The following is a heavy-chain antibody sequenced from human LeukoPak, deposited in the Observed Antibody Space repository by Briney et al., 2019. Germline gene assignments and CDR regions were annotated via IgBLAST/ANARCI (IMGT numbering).Heavy chain of an antibody. D-gene: IGHD6-13*01. Sequence: SETLSLTCIVSGGFVSSSSYYWGWIRQPPGKGLEWIGSIYYSGTTYYIPSLKSRITISVDTSKNQFSLKLNSVTAADTAVYYCARHGGAAAAIDYWGQGTLVTVSS. J-gene: IGHJ4*02. CDR3: ARHGGAAAAIDY. CDR1: GGFVSSSSYY. V-gene: IGHV4-39*01. CDR2: IYYSGTT.